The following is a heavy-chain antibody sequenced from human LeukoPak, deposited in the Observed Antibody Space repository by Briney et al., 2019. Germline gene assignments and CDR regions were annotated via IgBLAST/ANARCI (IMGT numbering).Heavy chain of an antibody. J-gene: IGHJ4*02. Sequence: GGSLRLSCAASGFTVSSNYMSWVRQAPGKGLEWVSIIYGGGSTYYADSVKGRFTISRDNSRNTLYLQMNSLRAEDTAVYYCAKGSGGGRPYYFDYWGQGTLVTVSS. V-gene: IGHV3-53*01. CDR1: GFTVSSNY. CDR2: IYGGGST. CDR3: AKGSGGGRPYYFDY. D-gene: IGHD2-15*01.